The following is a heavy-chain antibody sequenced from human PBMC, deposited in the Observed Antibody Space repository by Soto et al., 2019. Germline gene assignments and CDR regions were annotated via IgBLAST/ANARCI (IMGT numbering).Heavy chain of an antibody. CDR3: ARAKYYHESGSHFFFDP. CDR1: FISLTDFH. CDR2: ISYGGTT. Sequence: QVQLLASGPGLVKPSETLSLTCSVSFISLTDFHWGWLRHSPGKGLEWIGYISYGGTTNYNISLKSRLSMSVDTSNNQFSLKLTSVTAADTAIYYCARAKYYHESGSHFFFDPWGQGTLVTVSS. J-gene: IGHJ5*02. D-gene: IGHD3-10*01. V-gene: IGHV4-59*01.